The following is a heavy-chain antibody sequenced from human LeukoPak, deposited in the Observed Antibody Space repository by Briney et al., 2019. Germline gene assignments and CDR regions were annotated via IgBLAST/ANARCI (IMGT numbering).Heavy chain of an antibody. Sequence: PGGSLRLSCAASGFIFSSYEMNWVRQAPGKGLEWVSSISSSSSYIYYADSVKGRFTISRDNAKNSLYLQMNSLRAEDTAVYYCAREDSIAAANWFDPWGQGTLVTVSS. CDR3: AREDSIAAANWFDP. CDR2: ISSSSSYI. V-gene: IGHV3-21*01. CDR1: GFIFSSYE. J-gene: IGHJ5*02. D-gene: IGHD6-13*01.